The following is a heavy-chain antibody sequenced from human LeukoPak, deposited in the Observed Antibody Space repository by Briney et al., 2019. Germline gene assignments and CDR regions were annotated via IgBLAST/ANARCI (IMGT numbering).Heavy chain of an antibody. Sequence: GGTLRLSCVVSGFTFSSYDMTWVRQAAGKGLEWASTISGSGGSTYYADSVKGRFTISRDNSKDTLYLQMNILRAEDTAVYYCAKKGGDYNILTGYSNWFAPWGQGTLVTVSS. CDR3: AKKGGDYNILTGYSNWFAP. V-gene: IGHV3-23*01. J-gene: IGHJ5*02. CDR2: ISGSGGST. D-gene: IGHD3-9*01. CDR1: GFTFSSYD.